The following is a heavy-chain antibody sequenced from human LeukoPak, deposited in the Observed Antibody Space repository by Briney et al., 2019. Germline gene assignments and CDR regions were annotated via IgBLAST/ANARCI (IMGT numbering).Heavy chain of an antibody. D-gene: IGHD6-13*01. CDR2: IYYSGST. CDR1: GGSISSSSYY. CDR3: ARQRYSSRYQGD. Sequence: SETLSLTCTVSGGSISSSSYYWGWIRQPPGKGLEWIGSIYYSGSTYYNPSLKSRVTISVDTSKNQFSLKLSSVTAADTAVYYCARQRYSSRYQGDWGQGTLVTVSS. V-gene: IGHV4-39*01. J-gene: IGHJ4*02.